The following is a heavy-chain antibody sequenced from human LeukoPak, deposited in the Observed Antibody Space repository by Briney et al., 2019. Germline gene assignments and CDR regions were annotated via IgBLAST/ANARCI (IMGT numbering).Heavy chain of an antibody. J-gene: IGHJ3*02. CDR3: ARGTYYYDSRSYSAGAFDI. V-gene: IGHV1-69*04. Sequence: SVNVSCKASGGTFSSYAISWVRPAPGQGLEWMGRIIPILGIANYAQKFQGRVTITADKSTSTAYMELSSLRAEDTAVYYCARGTYYYDSRSYSAGAFDIWGQGAMVTVSS. CDR1: GGTFSSYA. CDR2: IIPILGIA. D-gene: IGHD3-22*01.